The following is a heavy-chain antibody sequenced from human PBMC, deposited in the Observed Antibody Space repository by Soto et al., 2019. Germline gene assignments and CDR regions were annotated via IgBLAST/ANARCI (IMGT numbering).Heavy chain of an antibody. CDR3: ARGGPRLTAPHAFDI. V-gene: IGHV1-3*01. CDR1: GYTFTSYA. J-gene: IGHJ3*02. CDR2: INAGNGNT. Sequence: ASVKVSCKASGYTFTSYAMHWVRQAPGQRLEWMGWINAGNGNTKYSQKFQGRVTITRDTSASTAYMELSSLRSEDTAVYYCARGGPRLTAPHAFDIWGQGTMVTVSS. D-gene: IGHD5-12*01.